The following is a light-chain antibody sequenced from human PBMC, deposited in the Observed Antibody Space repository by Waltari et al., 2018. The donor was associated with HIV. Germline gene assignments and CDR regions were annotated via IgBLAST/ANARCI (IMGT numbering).Light chain of an antibody. CDR2: KDT. CDR1: ALPKQY. J-gene: IGLJ3*02. Sequence: SHELTQPPSVSVSPGQTARITCFGAALPKQYASWYQQKPGQAPILVMYKDTKRPSGIPERFSGSSSGTTVTLTISGVQPEDEADYYCQSADSSGTYWMFGGGTKLTVL. CDR3: QSADSSGTYWM. V-gene: IGLV3-25*03.